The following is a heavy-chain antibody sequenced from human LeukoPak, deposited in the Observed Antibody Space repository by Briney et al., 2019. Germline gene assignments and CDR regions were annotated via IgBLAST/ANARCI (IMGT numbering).Heavy chain of an antibody. CDR3: ARRQYGLAFDY. Sequence: SETLSLTCAVYGGSLSGYYWSWIRQPPGKGLEWIGEINHSGNTNYNPSLKSRVTISADTSKNQFSLKLSSVTAADTAVYYCARRQYGLAFDYWGQGTLVTVSS. V-gene: IGHV4-34*01. CDR2: INHSGNT. D-gene: IGHD4-17*01. CDR1: GGSLSGYY. J-gene: IGHJ4*02.